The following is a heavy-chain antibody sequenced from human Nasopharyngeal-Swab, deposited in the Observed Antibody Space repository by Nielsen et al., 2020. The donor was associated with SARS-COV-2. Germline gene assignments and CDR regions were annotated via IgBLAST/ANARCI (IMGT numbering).Heavy chain of an antibody. CDR2: ITAVDGKT. J-gene: IGHJ4*02. D-gene: IGHD2-15*01. V-gene: IGHV1-3*01. Sequence: ASVKVSCKASEYLLINQALHWVRQAPGQSLEWMGWITAVDGKTEYSQKFHDRLILSSDSSVNTAYMDLSSLRSEDTAVYFCVRDDGTSWLLDKWGPGTLVTVSS. CDR3: VRDDGTSWLLDK. CDR1: EYLLINQA.